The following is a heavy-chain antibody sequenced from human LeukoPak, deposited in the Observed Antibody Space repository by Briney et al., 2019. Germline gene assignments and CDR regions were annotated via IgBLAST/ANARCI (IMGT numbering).Heavy chain of an antibody. CDR2: IYSGGST. V-gene: IGHV3-53*01. CDR1: GFTVSSNY. CDR3: ARVRYYGSGSWTAQYYFDY. D-gene: IGHD3-10*01. Sequence: HPGGSLRLSCAASGFTVSSNYMSWVRQAPGKGLEWVSVIYSGGSTYYADSVKGRFTISRDNSKNTLYLQMNSLRAEDTAVYYCARVRYYGSGSWTAQYYFDYWGQGTLVTVSS. J-gene: IGHJ4*02.